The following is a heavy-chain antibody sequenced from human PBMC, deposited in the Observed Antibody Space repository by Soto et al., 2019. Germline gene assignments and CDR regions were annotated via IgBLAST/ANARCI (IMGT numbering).Heavy chain of an antibody. CDR1: GYTFTSYG. D-gene: IGHD2-15*01. J-gene: IGHJ5*02. Sequence: QVQLVQSGAEVKKPGASVKVSCKASGYTFTSYGISWVRQAPGQGLEWMGWISAYNGNTNYAQKLQGRVTMTTDTSTSTAYMELRSLRSDDTAVYYCATNYCSGGSCYSGWFDPWGQGTLVTVSS. CDR2: ISAYNGNT. V-gene: IGHV1-18*01. CDR3: ATNYCSGGSCYSGWFDP.